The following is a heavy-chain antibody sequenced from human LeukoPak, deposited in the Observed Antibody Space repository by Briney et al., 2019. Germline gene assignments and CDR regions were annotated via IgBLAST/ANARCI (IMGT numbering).Heavy chain of an antibody. V-gene: IGHV3-23*01. D-gene: IGHD2-21*01. J-gene: IGHJ4*02. Sequence: GGSLRLSCAASGFTFSSYAMSWVRQAPGKGLEWVSAISGSGCSTYYADSVKGRFTISRDNSKNTLYLQMSSLRAEDTAVYYCAKDRSLVVVIAILFDYWGQGTLVTVSS. CDR1: GFTFSSYA. CDR3: AKDRSLVVVIAILFDY. CDR2: ISGSGCST.